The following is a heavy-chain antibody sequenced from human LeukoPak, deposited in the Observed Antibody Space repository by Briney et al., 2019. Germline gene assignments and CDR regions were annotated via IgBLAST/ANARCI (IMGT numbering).Heavy chain of an antibody. CDR2: ISYDGSNK. J-gene: IGHJ4*02. V-gene: IGHV3-30-3*01. D-gene: IGHD5-24*01. CDR3: TKETESQRSFDN. CDR1: GFTFSSYA. Sequence: GGSLRLSCAASGFTFSSYAMHWVRQAPGKGLEWVAVISYDGSNKYYADSVKGRFTISRDNSKKPLYLQMNSLRTEDTALYYCTKETESQRSFDNWGQGTLVTVSS.